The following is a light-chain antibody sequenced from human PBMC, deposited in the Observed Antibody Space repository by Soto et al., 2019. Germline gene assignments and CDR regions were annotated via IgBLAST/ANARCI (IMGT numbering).Light chain of an antibody. Sequence: EIGLTQSPGTLSLSPGERATLSCRASQSLTSDYLAWYQQKPGQTPRLLIHGASSRATGIPDRFSGSGSGTDFTLTISRLEPEDSAVYYCQQSGRSFGQGTKVEIK. J-gene: IGKJ1*01. CDR1: QSLTSDY. V-gene: IGKV3-20*01. CDR2: GAS. CDR3: QQSGRS.